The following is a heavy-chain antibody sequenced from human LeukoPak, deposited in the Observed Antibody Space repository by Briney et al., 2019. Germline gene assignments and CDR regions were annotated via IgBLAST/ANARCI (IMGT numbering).Heavy chain of an antibody. Sequence: GGSLRLSCAASGFTFTTYWMHWVRQAPGKGLVWVSRIIRDGSHTDYAGSVEGRFTISRDNARNTLYLQMNRLRAEDTAIDYCVRDGDAYNFDYWGQGTLVTVSS. J-gene: IGHJ4*02. CDR1: GFTFTTYW. CDR2: IIRDGSHT. D-gene: IGHD5-24*01. CDR3: VRDGDAYNFDY. V-gene: IGHV3-74*01.